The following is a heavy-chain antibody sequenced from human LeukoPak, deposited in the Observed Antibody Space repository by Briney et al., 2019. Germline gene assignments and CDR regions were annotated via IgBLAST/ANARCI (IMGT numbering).Heavy chain of an antibody. CDR1: GFTFSSYE. V-gene: IGHV3-48*03. J-gene: IGHJ6*02. CDR2: ISSYGSTI. D-gene: IGHD1-14*01. CDR3: AREKTPTGYNVYYYGMDV. Sequence: GGSLRLACAASGFTFSSYEMNWVRQAPGKGLEWVSYISSYGSTIYYADSVKGRFTISRDNAKNSLYLQMNSLRAEDTAVYYCAREKTPTGYNVYYYGMDVWGQGTTVTVSS.